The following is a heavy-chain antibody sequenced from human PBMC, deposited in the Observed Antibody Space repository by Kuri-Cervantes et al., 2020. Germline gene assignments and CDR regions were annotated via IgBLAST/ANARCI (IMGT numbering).Heavy chain of an antibody. Sequence: GESLKISCAASGFTFSSYWMSWVRQAPGKGLEWVANIKQDGSEKYYADSVKGRFTISRDNSKDTLYLQMNSLRAEDTAVYYCARDYYGMDVWGQGTTVTVSS. CDR2: IKQDGSEK. CDR1: GFTFSSYW. V-gene: IGHV3-7*01. J-gene: IGHJ6*02. CDR3: ARDYYGMDV.